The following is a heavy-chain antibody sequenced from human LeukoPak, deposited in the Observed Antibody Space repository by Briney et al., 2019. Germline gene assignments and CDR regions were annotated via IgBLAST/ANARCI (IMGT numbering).Heavy chain of an antibody. D-gene: IGHD3-3*01. Sequence: GGSLRLSCAASGFTFSSYSMNWVRQAPGKGLEWVSSISSSSSYIYYADSVKGRFTISRDNAKNSMYLQMNSLRAEDTAVYYCARDSFQSDFWSSLDYWGQGTLVTVSS. CDR2: ISSSSSYI. CDR1: GFTFSSYS. CDR3: ARDSFQSDFWSSLDY. J-gene: IGHJ4*02. V-gene: IGHV3-21*01.